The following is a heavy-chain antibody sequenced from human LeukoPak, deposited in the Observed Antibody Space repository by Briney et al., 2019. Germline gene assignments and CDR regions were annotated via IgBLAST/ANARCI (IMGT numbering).Heavy chain of an antibody. CDR2: ISSSGSTI. Sequence: PGGSLRLSCAASGFTFSSYSMNWVRQAPGKGLEWVSYISSSGSTIYYADSVKGRFTISRDNAKNSLYLQMNSLRAEDTAVYYCAYGSGSYYPYWGQGTLVTVSS. V-gene: IGHV3-48*04. J-gene: IGHJ4*02. CDR1: GFTFSSYS. D-gene: IGHD3-10*01. CDR3: AYGSGSYYPY.